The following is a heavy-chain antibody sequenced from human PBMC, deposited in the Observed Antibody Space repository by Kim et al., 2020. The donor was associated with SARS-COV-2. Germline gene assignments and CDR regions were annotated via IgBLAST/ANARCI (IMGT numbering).Heavy chain of an antibody. CDR3: ARWALYSGYNNWFDP. D-gene: IGHD5-12*01. Sequence: SETLSLTCTVSGGSISSSRYYWGWIRQPPGKGLEWIGSIYYSGSTYYNPSLKSRVTISVDTSKNQFSLKLSSVTAADTAVYYCARWALYSGYNNWFDPWG. V-gene: IGHV4-39*01. J-gene: IGHJ5*02. CDR1: GGSISSSRYY. CDR2: IYYSGST.